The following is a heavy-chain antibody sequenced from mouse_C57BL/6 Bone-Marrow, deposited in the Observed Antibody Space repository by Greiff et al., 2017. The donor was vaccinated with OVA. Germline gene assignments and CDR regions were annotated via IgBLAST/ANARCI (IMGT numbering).Heavy chain of an antibody. CDR2: ISYDGSN. CDR3: ARDGTFYAMDY. J-gene: IGHJ4*01. Sequence: DVQLQESGPGLVKPSQSLSLTCSVTGYSITSGYYWNWIRQFPGNKLEWMGYISYDGSNNYNPSLKKRISITRDTSKNQFFLKLNSVTTEDTATYYCARDGTFYAMDYWGQGTSVTVSS. V-gene: IGHV3-6*01. CDR1: GYSITSGYY. D-gene: IGHD1-1*02.